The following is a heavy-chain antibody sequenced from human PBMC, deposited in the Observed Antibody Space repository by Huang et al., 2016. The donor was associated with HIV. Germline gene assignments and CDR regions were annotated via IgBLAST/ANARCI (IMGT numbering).Heavy chain of an antibody. V-gene: IGHV1-2*02. CDR1: GYTFTGSY. Sequence: QVQLVQSGAEVKKPGASVKVSCKASGYTFTGSYMHWVRQAPGQGLEWMGWINPNRGGTNYAQKFQGRVTMTRETSISTGYMELSRLRSDDTAVYYCAAGVVPAADYYYYYGMDVWGQGTTVTVSS. CDR3: AAGVVPAADYYYYYGMDV. J-gene: IGHJ6*02. D-gene: IGHD2-2*01. CDR2: INPNRGGT.